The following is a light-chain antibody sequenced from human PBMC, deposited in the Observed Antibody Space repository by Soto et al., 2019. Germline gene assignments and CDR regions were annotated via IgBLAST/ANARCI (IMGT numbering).Light chain of an antibody. Sequence: QSALTQPPSGYGSPGQSVTISCTGTSSDVGGYKDVSWYQQHPGKVPKFMIYDVSNRPSGVSNRFSGSKSGNTASLTISGLQAEDEADYYCSSYTTSNTRQIVFGTGTKVTVL. V-gene: IGLV2-14*01. CDR3: SSYTTSNTRQIV. CDR2: DVS. CDR1: SSDVGGYKD. J-gene: IGLJ1*01.